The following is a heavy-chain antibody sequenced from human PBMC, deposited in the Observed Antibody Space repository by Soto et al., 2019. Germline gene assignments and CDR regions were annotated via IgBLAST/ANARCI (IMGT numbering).Heavy chain of an antibody. CDR3: ASRLPGIAVAGTLAGWFDP. CDR1: GVSISSYY. Sequence: SETLSLTCTVSGVSISSYYWTWIRQPAGKGLEWIGHMYTGGNTKYNPSLKSRVTISVDTSTNQFSLRLTSVTAADTAVYYCASRLPGIAVAGTLAGWFDPWGQGTLVTVSS. J-gene: IGHJ5*02. D-gene: IGHD6-19*01. V-gene: IGHV4-4*07. CDR2: MYTGGNT.